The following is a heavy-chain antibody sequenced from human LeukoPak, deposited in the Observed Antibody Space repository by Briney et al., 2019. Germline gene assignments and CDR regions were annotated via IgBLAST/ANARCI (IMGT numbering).Heavy chain of an antibody. CDR1: GGSISSYY. CDR3: ARTSPGITMVRGVISPIDY. CDR2: INHSGST. J-gene: IGHJ4*02. D-gene: IGHD3-10*01. Sequence: SETLSLTCTVSGGSISSYYWSWIRQPPGKGLEWIGEINHSGSTNYNPSLKSRVTISVDTSKNQFSLKLSSVTAADTAVYYCARTSPGITMVRGVISPIDYWGQGTLVTVSS. V-gene: IGHV4-34*01.